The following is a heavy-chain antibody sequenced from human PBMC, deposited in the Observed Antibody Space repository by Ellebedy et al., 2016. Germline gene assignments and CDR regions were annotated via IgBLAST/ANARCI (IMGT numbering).Heavy chain of an antibody. CDR1: GYTFTIYG. V-gene: IGHV1-18*01. Sequence: ASVKVSCKASGYTFTIYGISWVRQAPGQGLEWMGWISAYNGNRKYTQKLQGRVTLTTDTSTSTAYMELRSLRSEDTAVYYCARVGATLDYWGQGTLVTVSS. J-gene: IGHJ4*02. D-gene: IGHD1-26*01. CDR2: ISAYNGNR. CDR3: ARVGATLDY.